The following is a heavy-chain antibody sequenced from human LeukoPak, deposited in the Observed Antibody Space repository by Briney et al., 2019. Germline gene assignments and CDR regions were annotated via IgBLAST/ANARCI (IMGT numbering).Heavy chain of an antibody. Sequence: PSETLSLTCTVSGGSMRSYYWSGIRQPPGKGREGVGYMDYTGTTNNNPSLNSRVTISLDPSKNQFSLKLSSVTAADTAVYYCATWRYCSGGHCFGNYYMDVWGKGTTVTVSS. CDR3: ATWRYCSGGHCFGNYYMDV. D-gene: IGHD2-15*01. CDR2: MDYTGTT. V-gene: IGHV4-59*01. CDR1: GGSMRSYY. J-gene: IGHJ6*03.